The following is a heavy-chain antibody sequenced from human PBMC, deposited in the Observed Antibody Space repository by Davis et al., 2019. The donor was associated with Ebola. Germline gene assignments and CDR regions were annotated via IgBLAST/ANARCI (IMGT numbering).Heavy chain of an antibody. CDR3: SRADIVATIFDY. CDR1: GGSISSGGYS. J-gene: IGHJ4*02. CDR2: IYHSGST. D-gene: IGHD5-12*01. V-gene: IGHV4-30-2*01. Sequence: SETLSLTCAVSGGSISSGGYSWSWIRQPPGKGLEWIGYIYHSGSTYYNPSLKSRVTISVDTSKNQFSLKLTSVTAADTAVYYCSRADIVATIFDYWGQGALVTVSS.